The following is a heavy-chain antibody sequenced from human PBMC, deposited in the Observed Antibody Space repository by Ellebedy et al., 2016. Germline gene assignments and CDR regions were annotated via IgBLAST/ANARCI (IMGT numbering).Heavy chain of an antibody. D-gene: IGHD6-13*01. CDR1: GFTFSSYG. CDR3: AKDRRQQLAGLLDV. Sequence: GGSLRLSXAASGFTFSSYGMHWVRQAPGKGLEWVAVISYDGSNKYYADSVKGRFTISRDNSKNTLYLQMNSLRAEDTAVYYCAKDRRQQLAGLLDVWGQGTTVTVSS. J-gene: IGHJ6*02. CDR2: ISYDGSNK. V-gene: IGHV3-30*18.